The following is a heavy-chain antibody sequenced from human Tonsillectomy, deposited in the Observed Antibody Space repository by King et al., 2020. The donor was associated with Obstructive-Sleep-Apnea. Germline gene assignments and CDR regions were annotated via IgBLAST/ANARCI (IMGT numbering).Heavy chain of an antibody. D-gene: IGHD3-9*01. Sequence: QLVQSGAGVKKPGASVKVSCTASGYTFTSYGISWVRQAAGQGLEWMGWISASNGNTNYAQKLQGRVTMTTDTSTRTAYMELRSLRSDDTAVYYCARGGYDILTGYYAGRDVDFDYWGQGALVTVSS. CDR1: GYTFTSYG. CDR3: ARGGYDILTGYYAGRDVDFDY. J-gene: IGHJ4*02. CDR2: ISASNGNT. V-gene: IGHV1-18*01.